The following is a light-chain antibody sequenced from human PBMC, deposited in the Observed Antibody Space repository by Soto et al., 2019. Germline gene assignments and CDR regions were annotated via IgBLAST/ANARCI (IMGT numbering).Light chain of an antibody. Sequence: DIQMTQSPLSLSASVGESVTITCRASQNISHFLNWYQQKPGKPPRLLIFGTSNLQSGVPSRFRGSRSDTDFSLTISGLQPEDFSTYICQQSYRSPLNFGPGTRVA. J-gene: IGKJ3*01. CDR1: QNISHF. CDR2: GTS. CDR3: QQSYRSPLN. V-gene: IGKV1-39*01.